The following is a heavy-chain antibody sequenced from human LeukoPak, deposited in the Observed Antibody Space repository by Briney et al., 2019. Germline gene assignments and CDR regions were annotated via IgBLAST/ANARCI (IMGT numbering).Heavy chain of an antibody. Sequence: PSETLSLTCAVYGGSFSGYYWSWIRQPAGKGLEWIGRIYTSGSTNYNPSLKSRVTMSVGTSKNQFSLKLSSVTAADTAVYYCAREVDIVATTKGFDYWGQGTLVTVSS. J-gene: IGHJ4*02. CDR2: IYTSGST. CDR3: AREVDIVATTKGFDY. D-gene: IGHD5-12*01. CDR1: GGSFSGYY. V-gene: IGHV4-4*07.